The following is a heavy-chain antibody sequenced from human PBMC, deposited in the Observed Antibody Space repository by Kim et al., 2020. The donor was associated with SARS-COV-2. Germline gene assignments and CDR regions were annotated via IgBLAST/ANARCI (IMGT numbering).Heavy chain of an antibody. J-gene: IGHJ1*01. CDR1: GFTFSAYA. CDR3: AKHFGSSGSEFQH. V-gene: IGHV3-23*01. D-gene: IGHD3-22*01. Sequence: GGSLRLSCAASGFTFSAYAMSWVRQAPGKGLEWVSGLSGSDDSTYYADSVKGRFIISRDNSKNTLHLQMNSLRAEDTAVYYWAKHFGSSGSEFQHWGQGTLVTVSS. CDR2: LSGSDDST.